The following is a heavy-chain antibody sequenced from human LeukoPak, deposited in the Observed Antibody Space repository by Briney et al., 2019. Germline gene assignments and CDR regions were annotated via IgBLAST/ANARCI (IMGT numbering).Heavy chain of an antibody. CDR2: IRSKANSYAT. CDR1: GFTFSGSA. Sequence: PGGSLRLSCAASGFTFSGSAIHWVRQASGKGLEWVGRIRSKANSYATAYAASVKGRFTISRHDSKNTAYLQMNSLRIEDTAVYYCTRVATIPDYWGQGTLVTVSS. CDR3: TRVATIPDY. D-gene: IGHD5-12*01. J-gene: IGHJ4*02. V-gene: IGHV3-73*01.